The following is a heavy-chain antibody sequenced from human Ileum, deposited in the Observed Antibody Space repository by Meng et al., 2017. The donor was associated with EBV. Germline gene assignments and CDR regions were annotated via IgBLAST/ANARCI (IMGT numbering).Heavy chain of an antibody. J-gene: IGHJ2*01. CDR3: ARGQKGYFDL. Sequence: VQLQELGPGLVKPSQTLSLTCTVSGGSISSSNYYWSWIRQPPGKGLEWSGHIYNSGSTYYNPSLKSRITISVDTSKNQFSLKLSSVTAADTAVYYCARGQKGYFDLWGRGTLVTVFS. CDR2: IYNSGST. CDR1: GGSISSSNYY. V-gene: IGHV4-30-4*01.